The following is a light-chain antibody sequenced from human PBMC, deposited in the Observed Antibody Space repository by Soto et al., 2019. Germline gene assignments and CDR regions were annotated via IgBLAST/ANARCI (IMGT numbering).Light chain of an antibody. CDR1: QSVSSY. CDR3: HHRSNWRT. V-gene: IGKV3-11*01. Sequence: EIVLTQSPATLSLSPGERATLSCRASQSVSSYLAWYQQKPGQAPRLLIYDASNRATGIPARFSGSGSGTDFTLTIRSLEAEAFSFYYSHHRSNWRTFGEGTKVEIK. CDR2: DAS. J-gene: IGKJ4*01.